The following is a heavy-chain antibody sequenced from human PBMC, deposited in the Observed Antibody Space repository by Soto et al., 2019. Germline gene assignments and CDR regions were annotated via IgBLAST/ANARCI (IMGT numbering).Heavy chain of an antibody. Sequence: EVQLVESGGDLVQPGGSLRLSCAASGFTFSSYWMHWVRQDPEKGLVWVPRINGDGISTSYADSVKGRFTISRDNAKDTLYLHMNSLGAEDTAVYYCARISQGTYCRGGNCYSDYWGQGTLVTVSS. V-gene: IGHV3-74*01. CDR3: ARISQGTYCRGGNCYSDY. CDR1: GFTFSSYW. D-gene: IGHD2-15*01. CDR2: INGDGIST. J-gene: IGHJ4*02.